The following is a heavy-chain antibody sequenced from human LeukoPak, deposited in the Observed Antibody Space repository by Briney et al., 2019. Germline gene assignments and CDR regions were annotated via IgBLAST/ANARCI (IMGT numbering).Heavy chain of an antibody. D-gene: IGHD5-18*01. Sequence: ASVKVSCKASGYTFTSYDINWVRQATGQGLEWMGWMNPNSGNTVYAQKFQGRVTMTRNTSISTAHMELRSLRSEDTAVYYVARGMSTAIARWFDPWGQGTLVTVSS. V-gene: IGHV1-8*01. CDR1: GYTFTSYD. CDR3: ARGMSTAIARWFDP. J-gene: IGHJ5*02. CDR2: MNPNSGNT.